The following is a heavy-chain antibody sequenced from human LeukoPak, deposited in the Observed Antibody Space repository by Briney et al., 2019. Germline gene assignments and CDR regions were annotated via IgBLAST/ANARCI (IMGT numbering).Heavy chain of an antibody. Sequence: PSETLSLTCSVSGASISSGYYWGWIRQPPGKGLEWIGSIYHSGSTYYNPSLKSRVTISVDTSKNQFSLKLSSVTAADTAVYYCARVLYGGAIDYWGQGTLVTVSS. D-gene: IGHD4-23*01. V-gene: IGHV4-38-2*02. J-gene: IGHJ4*02. CDR3: ARVLYGGAIDY. CDR1: GASISSGYY. CDR2: IYHSGST.